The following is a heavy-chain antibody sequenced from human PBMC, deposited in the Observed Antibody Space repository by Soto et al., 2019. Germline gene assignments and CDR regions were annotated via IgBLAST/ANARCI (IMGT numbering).Heavy chain of an antibody. V-gene: IGHV1-69*06. J-gene: IGHJ4*02. D-gene: IGHD3-22*01. CDR2: IIPIFGTA. CDR1: GGTFSSYA. CDR3: AKDRHDSRPRKFGSPVY. Sequence: SVKVSCKASGGTFSSYAISWVRQAPGQGLEWMGGIIPIFGTANYAQKFQGRVTITADKSTSTAYMELSSLRAEDTAVYYCAKDRHDSRPRKFGSPVYWGQGTLVTVSS.